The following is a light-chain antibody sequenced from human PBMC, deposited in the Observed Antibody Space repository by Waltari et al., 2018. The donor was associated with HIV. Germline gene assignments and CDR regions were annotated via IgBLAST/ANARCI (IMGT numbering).Light chain of an antibody. V-gene: IGKV3-15*01. CDR2: SAS. CDR3: QQTYTIPPT. J-gene: IGKJ4*01. CDR1: QSVSSN. Sequence: EIVMTQSPATLSVSPGERAILSCRASQSVSSNLAWYQQKPGQAPRLLIYSASTRATGVPARFSGSGSGTDFTLTISSLQSEDVAVYFCQQTYTIPPTFGGGTKVEIK.